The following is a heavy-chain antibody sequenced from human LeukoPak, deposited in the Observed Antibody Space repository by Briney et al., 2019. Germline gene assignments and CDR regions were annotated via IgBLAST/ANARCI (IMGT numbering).Heavy chain of an antibody. CDR1: GCTFTSYY. J-gene: IGHJ4*02. Sequence: ASVKVSCKASGCTFTSYYMHWVRQAPGQGLEWMGIINPSGGSTSYAQKFQGRVTMTRDTSTSTVYTELSSLRSEDTAVYYCARVQPHYYDSSGLYYFDYWGQGTLVTVSS. D-gene: IGHD3-22*01. CDR2: INPSGGST. CDR3: ARVQPHYYDSSGLYYFDY. V-gene: IGHV1-46*01.